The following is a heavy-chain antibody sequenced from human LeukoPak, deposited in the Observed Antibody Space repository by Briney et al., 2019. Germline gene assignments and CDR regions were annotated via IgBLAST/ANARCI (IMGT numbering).Heavy chain of an antibody. Sequence: SETLSLTCTVSGGSINNYYWTWIRQPPGKGLEWIGFILYTGSTTYNPSLTSRVTISLDTSKNQFSLKLTSVTAADTAVYYCARRGSGRVDSWGQGTLATVSS. D-gene: IGHD3-10*01. CDR1: GGSINNYY. V-gene: IGHV4-59*01. CDR2: ILYTGST. J-gene: IGHJ4*02. CDR3: ARRGSGRVDS.